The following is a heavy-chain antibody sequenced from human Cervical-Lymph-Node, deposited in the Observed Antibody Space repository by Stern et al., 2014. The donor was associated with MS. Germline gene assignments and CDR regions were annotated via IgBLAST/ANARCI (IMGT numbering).Heavy chain of an antibody. Sequence: VQLVESGGGVVQPGRSLRLSCAASGFTFSNYGMHWVRQAPGKGLEWVAVISYDGNNKYYADSVKGRFTISRDNSKNTLSLQMNDLRPEDTAVYYCAKVEVATINFYFDYWGQGTLVTVSS. J-gene: IGHJ4*02. CDR1: GFTFSNYG. CDR3: AKVEVATINFYFDY. D-gene: IGHD5-24*01. V-gene: IGHV3-30*18. CDR2: ISYDGNNK.